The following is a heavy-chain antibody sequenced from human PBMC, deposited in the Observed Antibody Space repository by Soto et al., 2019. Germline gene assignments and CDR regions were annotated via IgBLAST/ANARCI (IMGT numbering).Heavy chain of an antibody. CDR3: ARDLEQGLYCMDV. J-gene: IGHJ6*02. Sequence: QVQLVQSGAEVKKPGASVKVSCKASGYTFTSYYMHWVRQAPGQGLEWMGIINPGGGSTSYAQKFQGRVTMTRDTSTSTVYMELSSLRSEDTAVYYCARDLEQGLYCMDVWGQGTTVTVSS. CDR1: GYTFTSYY. V-gene: IGHV1-46*01. CDR2: INPGGGST.